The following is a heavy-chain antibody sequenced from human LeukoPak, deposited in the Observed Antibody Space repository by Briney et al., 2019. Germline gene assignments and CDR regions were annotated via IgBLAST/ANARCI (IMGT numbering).Heavy chain of an antibody. CDR3: ARDLVGGWDDSSGYYYGYFDY. Sequence: GGSLRLSCAASGFTFSNYGMHWVRQAPGKGLEWVAAIWYDGSNKYYADSVKGRFTISRDNSKNTLYLQMNSLRAEDTAVYYCARDLVGGWDDSSGYYYGYFDYWGQGTLVTVSS. D-gene: IGHD3-22*01. J-gene: IGHJ4*02. CDR2: IWYDGSNK. CDR1: GFTFSNYG. V-gene: IGHV3-30*19.